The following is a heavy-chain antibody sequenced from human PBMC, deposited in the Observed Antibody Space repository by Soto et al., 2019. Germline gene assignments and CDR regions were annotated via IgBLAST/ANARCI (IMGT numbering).Heavy chain of an antibody. V-gene: IGHV1-46*01. CDR2: INPSGGST. D-gene: IGHD3-3*01. CDR1: GYTFTRYY. Sequence: GASVKVSCKASGYTFTRYYMHWVRQAPGQGLEWMGTINPSGGSTLYARKFQGRVAMTRDTSTNTFYMELSSLKLSSVTAADTAVYYCARAHDFWGGRQQPIDSWGQGTLVTVSS. CDR3: ARAHDFWGGRQQPIDS. J-gene: IGHJ4*02.